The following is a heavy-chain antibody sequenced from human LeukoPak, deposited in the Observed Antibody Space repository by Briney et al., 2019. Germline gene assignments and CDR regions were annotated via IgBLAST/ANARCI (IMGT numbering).Heavy chain of an antibody. CDR3: SRENGAFSPFGY. Sequence: PSETLSLTCGVSGGSITSTNWWSWVRQPPGQGLEWIGEISLSGLTYYNPSLKSRVTMALDKSKNHLSLNLTSVTAADTAVYYCSRENGAFSPFGYWGQGTLVTVPS. V-gene: IGHV4-4*02. CDR1: GGSITSTNW. CDR2: ISLSGLT. D-gene: IGHD2-8*01. J-gene: IGHJ4*02.